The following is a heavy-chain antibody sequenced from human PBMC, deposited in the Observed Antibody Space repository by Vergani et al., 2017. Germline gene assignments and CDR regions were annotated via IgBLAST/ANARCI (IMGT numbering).Heavy chain of an antibody. CDR1: GGSFSGYY. CDR3: ARGWLVARCAFDI. J-gene: IGHJ3*02. CDR2: ISRRGST. V-gene: IGHV4-34*01. Sequence: QVQLQQWGAGLLKPSETLSLTCAVYGGSFSGYYWSWIRQSPGKGLEWIGEISRRGSTNYNPSLKSRVTISVDTSKNQFSLKLSSVTAADTAIYYCARGWLVARCAFDIWGQGTMVTVSS. D-gene: IGHD6-19*01.